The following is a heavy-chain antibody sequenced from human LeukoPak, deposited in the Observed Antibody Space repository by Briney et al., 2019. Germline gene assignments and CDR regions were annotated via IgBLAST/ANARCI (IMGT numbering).Heavy chain of an antibody. V-gene: IGHV5-51*01. CDR1: GSIFTSYR. J-gene: IGHJ4*02. CDR2: IYAGDSDT. Sequence: NLGASRQISCQGAGSIFTSYRIGRGRPLPGKGLEWMGIIYAGDSDTRYSPSFQGQVTISAVQSISTPYQQWSSLEAVDTARYCCARHVDSSGWYGDFDYWLRGTLVTVPS. D-gene: IGHD6-19*01. CDR3: ARHVDSSGWYGDFDY.